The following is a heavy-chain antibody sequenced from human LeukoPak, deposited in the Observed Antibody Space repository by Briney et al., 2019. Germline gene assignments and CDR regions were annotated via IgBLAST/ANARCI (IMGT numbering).Heavy chain of an antibody. D-gene: IGHD3-9*01. J-gene: IGHJ6*02. CDR1: GGSFSGYY. Sequence: SETLSLTCAVYGGSFSGYYWSWIRQPPGKGLEWIGYIYYSGSTNYNPSLKSRVTISVDTSKNQFSLKLSSVTAADTAVYYCARLSYYDILTGYHVYGMDVWGQGTTVTVSS. CDR2: IYYSGST. CDR3: ARLSYYDILTGYHVYGMDV. V-gene: IGHV4-59*08.